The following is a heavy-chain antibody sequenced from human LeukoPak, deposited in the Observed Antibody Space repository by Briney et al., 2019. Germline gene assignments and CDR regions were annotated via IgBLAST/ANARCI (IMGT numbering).Heavy chain of an antibody. CDR3: ARAAEWLHYGMDV. CDR2: IYHSGST. CDR1: GGSISSSGYS. V-gene: IGHV4-30-2*01. Sequence: SETLSLTCTVSGGSISSSGYSWSWIRQPPGKGLEWIGYIYHSGSTYYNPSLKSRVTISVDRSKNQFSLKLSSVTAADTAVYYCARAAEWLHYGMDVWGQGTTVTVSS. J-gene: IGHJ6*02. D-gene: IGHD5-12*01.